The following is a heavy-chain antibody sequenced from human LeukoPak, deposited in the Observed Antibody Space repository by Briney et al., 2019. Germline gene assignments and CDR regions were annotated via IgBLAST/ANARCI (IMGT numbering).Heavy chain of an antibody. CDR1: GFTFSNYW. CDR3: AELGITMIGGV. CDR2: INSDGSST. J-gene: IGHJ6*04. V-gene: IGHV3-74*01. D-gene: IGHD3-10*02. Sequence: PGGSLRLSCAASGFTFSNYWMYWVRQAPGKGLVWVSRINSDGSSTDYADSVKGRFTISRDNAKNTLYLQMNSLRAEDTAVYYCAELGITMIGGVWGKGTTVTISS.